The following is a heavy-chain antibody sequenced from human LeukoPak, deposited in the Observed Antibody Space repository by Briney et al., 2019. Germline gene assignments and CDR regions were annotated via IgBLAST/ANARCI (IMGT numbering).Heavy chain of an antibody. CDR2: INHSGST. V-gene: IGHV4-34*01. CDR3: ARVEHYDFWSGHYPPDY. J-gene: IGHJ4*02. CDR1: GGSFSGYY. D-gene: IGHD3-3*01. Sequence: SETLSLTCAVYGGSFSGYYWSWIRQPPGKGLEWMGEINHSGSTNYNPSLKSRVTISVDTSKNQFSLKLSSVTAADTAVYYCARVEHYDFWSGHYPPDYWGQGTLVTVSS.